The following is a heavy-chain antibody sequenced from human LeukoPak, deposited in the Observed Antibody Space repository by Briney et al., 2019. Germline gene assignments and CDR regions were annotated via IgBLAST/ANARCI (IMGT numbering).Heavy chain of an antibody. CDR2: IRGKANSYAT. Sequence: PGGSLRLSCAASGFTFSGSAMHWVRQASGKGLEWVGRIRGKANSYATAYAASVKGRFIISRDDSKNTSYLQMNSLKTEDTAVYYCTKSTYPFDYWGQGTLVTVSS. J-gene: IGHJ4*02. CDR1: GFTFSGSA. CDR3: TKSTYPFDY. V-gene: IGHV3-73*01.